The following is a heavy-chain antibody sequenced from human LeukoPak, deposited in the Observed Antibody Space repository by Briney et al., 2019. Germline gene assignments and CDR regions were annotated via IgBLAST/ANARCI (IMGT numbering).Heavy chain of an antibody. CDR1: GFTFSSYA. CDR3: AREYSGYDYGMDV. D-gene: IGHD1-26*01. V-gene: IGHV3-30*04. J-gene: IGHJ6*04. Sequence: PGGSLRLSCAASGFTFSSYAMHWVRQAPGKGLEWVAVISYDGSNKYYADSAKGRFTISRDNSKNTLYLQMNSLRAEDTAVYYCAREYSGYDYGMDVWGKGTTVTVSS. CDR2: ISYDGSNK.